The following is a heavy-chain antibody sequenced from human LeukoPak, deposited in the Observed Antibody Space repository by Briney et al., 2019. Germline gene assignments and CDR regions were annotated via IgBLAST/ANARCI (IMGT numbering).Heavy chain of an antibody. J-gene: IGHJ6*02. D-gene: IGHD2-15*01. V-gene: IGHV1-2*02. CDR2: INPNSGGT. Sequence: ASVKVSCTVSGYTFTGYYMHWVRQAPGQGLECMGWINPNSGGTNYAPKFQGRVTMTRDTSISTAYMELGRLRSDDTAVYYCSCYSCLYYYGMDVWGQGTTVTVSS. CDR1: GYTFTGYY. CDR3: SCYSCLYYYGMDV.